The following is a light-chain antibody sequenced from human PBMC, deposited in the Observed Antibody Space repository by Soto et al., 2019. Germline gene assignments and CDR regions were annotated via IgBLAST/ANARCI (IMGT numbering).Light chain of an antibody. CDR2: DAS. CDR3: QQRSNWPPVT. V-gene: IGKV3-11*01. J-gene: IGKJ4*01. CDR1: QSINRH. Sequence: EIVLTQSPATLSLSPGERAALSCRASQSINRHLAWYRQKPGQAPRLLIHDASNRATGIPARFSGSGSGTDFTLTISSLETEDFGVYYCQQRSNWPPVTFGGGTKVEIK.